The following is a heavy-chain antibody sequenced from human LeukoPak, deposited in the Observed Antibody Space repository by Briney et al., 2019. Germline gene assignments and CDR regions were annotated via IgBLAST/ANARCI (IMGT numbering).Heavy chain of an antibody. J-gene: IGHJ5*02. CDR1: GYTFTSYG. CDR3: ARVKTLYGDYVVEWFDP. D-gene: IGHD4-17*01. V-gene: IGHV1-18*01. Sequence: ASVKVSCKASGYTFTSYGISWVRHAPGQGLEWMGWISAYNGNTNYAQKLQGRVTITTDTSTSTAYMELRSLRSDDTAVYYCARVKTLYGDYVVEWFDPWGQGTLVTVSS. CDR2: ISAYNGNT.